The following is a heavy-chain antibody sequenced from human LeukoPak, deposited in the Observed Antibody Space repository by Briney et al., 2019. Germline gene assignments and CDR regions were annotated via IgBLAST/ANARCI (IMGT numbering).Heavy chain of an antibody. CDR2: INPTGGST. CDR3: ARGGPSYDSSGYYYFDFDY. CDR1: GYSFTTYY. D-gene: IGHD3-22*01. J-gene: IGHJ4*02. Sequence: ASVKVSCKASGYSFTTYYMHWVRQAPGQGLEWMGIINPTGGSTNYAQKFEGRVTMTRDTSTSTVYMELSSLRSEDTAVYYCARGGPSYDSSGYYYFDFDYWGQGTLVTVSS. V-gene: IGHV1-46*01.